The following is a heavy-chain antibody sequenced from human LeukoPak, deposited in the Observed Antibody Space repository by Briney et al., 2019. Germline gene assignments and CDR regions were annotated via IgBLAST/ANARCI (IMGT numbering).Heavy chain of an antibody. Sequence: GGSLRLSCAASGFTFSNTWMAWVRQAPGKGLERVADINQDGGTRQYADSVRGGFTISRDNAKNSLYLEMNSLRAEDTGLYHCARDMKGNLDYWGQGTLVTVSS. CDR1: GFTFSNTW. D-gene: IGHD3-16*01. CDR2: INQDGGTR. V-gene: IGHV3-7*01. J-gene: IGHJ4*02. CDR3: ARDMKGNLDY.